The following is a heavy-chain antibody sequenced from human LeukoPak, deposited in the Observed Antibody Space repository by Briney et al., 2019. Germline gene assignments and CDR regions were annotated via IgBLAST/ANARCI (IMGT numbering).Heavy chain of an antibody. V-gene: IGHV1-69*13. D-gene: IGHD3-10*01. CDR3: ARVGRITMVQGVISGAFDI. CDR1: GGTFSSYA. J-gene: IGHJ3*02. Sequence: SVKVSCKASGGTFSSYAISWVRQAPGQGLEWMGGIIPIFGTANYAQKFQGRVTITADESTSTAYMELSSLRSEDTAVYYCARVGRITMVQGVISGAFDIWGQGTMVTVSS. CDR2: IIPIFGTA.